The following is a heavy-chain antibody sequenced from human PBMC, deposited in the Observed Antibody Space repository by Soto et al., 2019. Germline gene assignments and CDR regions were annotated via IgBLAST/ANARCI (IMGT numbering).Heavy chain of an antibody. CDR1: GGTFSSYA. J-gene: IGHJ4*02. CDR2: IIPIFGTA. Sequence: SVKVSCKASGGTFSSYAISWVRQAPGQGLEWMGGIIPIFGTANYAQKFQGRVTITADESTSTAYMELSSLRSEDTAVYYCARSRYYYDSSGYYPFDYWGQGTLVTVSS. CDR3: ARSRYYYDSSGYYPFDY. V-gene: IGHV1-69*13. D-gene: IGHD3-22*01.